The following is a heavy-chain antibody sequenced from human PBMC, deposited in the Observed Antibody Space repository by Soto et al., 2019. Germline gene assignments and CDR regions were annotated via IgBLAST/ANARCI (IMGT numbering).Heavy chain of an antibody. V-gene: IGHV1-18*01. D-gene: IGHD3-3*01. CDR3: ARTCEGRIFGPTWHYYYYMDV. Sequence: QVQLVQSGAEVKKPGASVKVSCKASGYTFTSYGISWVRQAPGQGLEWMGWISAYNGNTNYAQKLQGRVTMTTDTSTSTAYMELRSLRSDDTAVYYCARTCEGRIFGPTWHYYYYMDVWGKGTTVTVSS. CDR2: ISAYNGNT. J-gene: IGHJ6*03. CDR1: GYTFTSYG.